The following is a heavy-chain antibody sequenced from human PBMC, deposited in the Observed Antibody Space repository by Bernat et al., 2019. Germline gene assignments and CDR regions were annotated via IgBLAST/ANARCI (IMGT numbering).Heavy chain of an antibody. V-gene: IGHV3-30-3*01. CDR2: ISYDGINK. Sequence: QVQLVESGGGVVQPGRSLRLSCVASGFTFSSYAMHWVRQAPGKGLKWVTLISYDGINKYYADSVKGRFTISRDNSKNTLYLEMNSLRPDDTAVYHCARTPPYYLQSSGQSLYGMDVWGQGTTVTVS. J-gene: IGHJ6*02. CDR1: GFTFSSYA. D-gene: IGHD3-22*01. CDR3: ARTPPYYLQSSGQSLYGMDV.